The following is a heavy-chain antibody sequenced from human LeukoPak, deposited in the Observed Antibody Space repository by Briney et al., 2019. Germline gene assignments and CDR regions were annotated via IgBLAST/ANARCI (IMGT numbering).Heavy chain of an antibody. CDR1: GFTFSTYS. D-gene: IGHD5-12*01. CDR3: ARGVASTNYYFDY. CDR2: ISSGGMWI. V-gene: IGHV3-21*01. Sequence: GGSLRLSCAASGFTFSTYSMNWVRQAPGKGLEWLSSISSGGMWIYYADSLKGRFTISRDNAKNSLYLQMKSLRAEDTAVYYCARGVASTNYYFDYWGQGSLVTVSS. J-gene: IGHJ4*02.